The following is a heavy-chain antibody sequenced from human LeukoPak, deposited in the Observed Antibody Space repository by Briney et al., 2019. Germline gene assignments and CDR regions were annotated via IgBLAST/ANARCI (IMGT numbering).Heavy chain of an antibody. Sequence: PGGSLRLSCAASGFSFSRFYMSWVRQTPGKALEWISYIPTSGISVQYADSVRGRFTASRDDAMNSLHLQMDGLRVEDTAVYYCTRAEGLGPGAHFDQWGQGALVIVSS. V-gene: IGHV3-11*01. CDR1: GFSFSRFY. CDR3: TRAEGLGPGAHFDQ. CDR2: IPTSGISV. J-gene: IGHJ4*02.